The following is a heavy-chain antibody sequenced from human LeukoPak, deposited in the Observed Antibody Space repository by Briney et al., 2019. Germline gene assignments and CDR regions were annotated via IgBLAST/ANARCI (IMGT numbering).Heavy chain of an antibody. CDR1: GFTFSSYW. V-gene: IGHV3-7*01. J-gene: IGHJ4*02. D-gene: IGHD6-19*01. CDR2: IKQDGSEK. CDR3: ARSKWDTSGWYYFDY. Sequence: GGSLRLSCAASGFTFSSYWMRWVRQAPGKGLEWVVNIKQDGSEKYYVDSVKGRFTISRDNAKNSLYLQMNSLRAEDTAVYYCARSKWDTSGWYYFDYWGQGTLVTVSS.